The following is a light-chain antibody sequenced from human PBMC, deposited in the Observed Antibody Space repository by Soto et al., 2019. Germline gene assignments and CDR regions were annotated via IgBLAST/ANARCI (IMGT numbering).Light chain of an antibody. CDR2: HAS. CDR1: QNIRRS. V-gene: IGKV3-15*01. CDR3: QQYDNWPPVT. J-gene: IGKJ4*01. Sequence: EIVMTQSPATLSVSPGERATLSCRASQNIRRSLAWYQQRPGQAPRLLLYHASTRATGIPARFSGSGFGTDFTLTISSLQDEDFAVYFCQQYDNWPPVTFGGGTKV.